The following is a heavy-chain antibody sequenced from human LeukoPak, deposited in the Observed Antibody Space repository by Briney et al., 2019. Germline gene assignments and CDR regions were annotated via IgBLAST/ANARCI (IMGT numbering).Heavy chain of an antibody. CDR1: GYTFTGYY. D-gene: IGHD3-9*01. Sequence: GASVKVSCKASGYTFTGYYMHWVRQAPGQGLEWMGWINPNSGGTNYAQKFQGRVTMTRDTSISTAYMELSRLRSDDTAVYYCARVTFILRPFNFDYWGQGTLVTVSS. CDR3: ARVTFILRPFNFDY. J-gene: IGHJ4*02. V-gene: IGHV1-2*02. CDR2: INPNSGGT.